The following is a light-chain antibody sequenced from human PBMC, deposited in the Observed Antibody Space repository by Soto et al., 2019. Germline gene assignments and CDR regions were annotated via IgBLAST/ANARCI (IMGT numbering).Light chain of an antibody. Sequence: QSVLTQPPSASGTPGQRVTISCSGSSSNIGSNTVNWYQQVPGTAPKLLIYNNNQRPSGVPDRFSGSKSGTSVSLAISGLHSEDGADYYCAAWDDSLNGVIFGGGTKLTV. CDR2: NNN. J-gene: IGLJ2*01. CDR1: SSNIGSNT. V-gene: IGLV1-44*01. CDR3: AAWDDSLNGVI.